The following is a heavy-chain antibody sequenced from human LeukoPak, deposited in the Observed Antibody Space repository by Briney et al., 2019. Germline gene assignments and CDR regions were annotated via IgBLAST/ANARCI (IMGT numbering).Heavy chain of an antibody. CDR1: GYTFTNYD. J-gene: IGHJ3*02. Sequence: ASVTVSFKASGYTFTNYDINWVRQATGQGREWMGWMNPNSGNKDYAQKFQGRVTITRNTDKRTDYTEERRLRHGDTAVYYCARTLVHDAFDIWGQGTLVTVSS. CDR2: MNPNSGNK. D-gene: IGHD6-13*01. V-gene: IGHV1-8*01. CDR3: ARTLVHDAFDI.